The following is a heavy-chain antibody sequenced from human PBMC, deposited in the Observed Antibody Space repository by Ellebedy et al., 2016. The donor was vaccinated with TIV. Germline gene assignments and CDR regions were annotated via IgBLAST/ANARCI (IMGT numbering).Heavy chain of an antibody. V-gene: IGHV3-30-3*01. CDR3: AREKTAIPLGY. J-gene: IGHJ4*02. D-gene: IGHD2-2*02. Sequence: GESLKISCAASGFTFSSYAMHWVRQAPGKGLEWVAVISYDGSNKYYADSVKGRFTISRDNSKNTLYLQMNSLRAEDTAVYYCAREKTAIPLGYWGQGTLVTVSS. CDR1: GFTFSSYA. CDR2: ISYDGSNK.